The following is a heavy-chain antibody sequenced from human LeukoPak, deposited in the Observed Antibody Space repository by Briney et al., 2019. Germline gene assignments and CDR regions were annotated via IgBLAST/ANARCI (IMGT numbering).Heavy chain of an antibody. V-gene: IGHV3-23*01. Sequence: GGSLRLSCTASGFTFSNYAMSWVRQAPGKGLEWVSTISGSDGSTYYADSVKGRLTISRDNSKNTLYLQMNSLRVEDTAIYYCAKGRGYCTGGSCYSDYWGQGTLVTVSS. J-gene: IGHJ4*02. D-gene: IGHD2-15*01. CDR2: ISGSDGST. CDR1: GFTFSNYA. CDR3: AKGRGYCTGGSCYSDY.